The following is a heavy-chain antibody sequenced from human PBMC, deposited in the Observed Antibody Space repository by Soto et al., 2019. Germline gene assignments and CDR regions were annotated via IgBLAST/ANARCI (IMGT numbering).Heavy chain of an antibody. J-gene: IGHJ6*02. D-gene: IGHD1-26*01. CDR1: GFTLSNARMG. CDR2: IFSNDEK. Sequence: QVTLKESGPVLVKPTETLTLTCTASGFTLSNARMGVSWIRQPPGKALEWLAHIFSNDEKSYSTSLKSRLTISKDTSKSQVVLTMTNMDPVDTATYYCARTPGGPFYYYYGMDVWGQGTTVTVSS. CDR3: ARTPGGPFYYYYGMDV. V-gene: IGHV2-26*01.